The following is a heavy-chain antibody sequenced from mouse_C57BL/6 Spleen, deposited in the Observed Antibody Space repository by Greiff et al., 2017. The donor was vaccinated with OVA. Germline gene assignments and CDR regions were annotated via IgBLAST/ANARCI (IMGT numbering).Heavy chain of an antibody. Sequence: VQLQQPGAELVMPGASVKLFCKASGYTFTSYWMHWVKQRPGQGLEWIGEIDPSDSYTNYNQKFKGKSTLTVDKSSSTAYMQLSSLTSEDSAVYYCARDGYHAYYFDYWGQGTTLTVSS. CDR1: GYTFTSYW. V-gene: IGHV1-69*01. CDR2: IDPSDSYT. D-gene: IGHD2-3*01. CDR3: ARDGYHAYYFDY. J-gene: IGHJ2*01.